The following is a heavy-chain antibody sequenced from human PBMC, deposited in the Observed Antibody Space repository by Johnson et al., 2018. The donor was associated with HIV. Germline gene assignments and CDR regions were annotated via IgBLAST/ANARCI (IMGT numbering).Heavy chain of an antibody. J-gene: IGHJ3*02. CDR2: IKQDGSEK. D-gene: IGHD3-22*01. CDR1: GFTFSSYA. CDR3: TRGGYYDISGYPWAFDI. V-gene: IGHV3-7*03. Sequence: VQVLESGGGLVQPGGSLRLSCAASGFTFSSYAMSWVRQAPGKGLEWVANIKQDGSEKYYADSVKGRFNISTDDSKNTLYLQMNSLKTEDTAVYYCTRGGYYDISGYPWAFDIWGQGTMVTVSS.